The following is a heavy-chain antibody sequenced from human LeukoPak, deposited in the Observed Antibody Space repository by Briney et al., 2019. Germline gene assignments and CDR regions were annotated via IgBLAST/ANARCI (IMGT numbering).Heavy chain of an antibody. CDR3: ARVEYCSGGSCYWFDL. CDR1: GGSISSYY. Sequence: SETLSLTCTVSGGSISSYYWSWIRQPPGKGLEWIGYIYYSGSTNYNPSLKSRVTISVDTSKNQFSLKLSSVTAADTAVYYCARVEYCSGGSCYWFDLWGQGTLVTVSS. CDR2: IYYSGST. J-gene: IGHJ5*02. D-gene: IGHD2-15*01. V-gene: IGHV4-59*01.